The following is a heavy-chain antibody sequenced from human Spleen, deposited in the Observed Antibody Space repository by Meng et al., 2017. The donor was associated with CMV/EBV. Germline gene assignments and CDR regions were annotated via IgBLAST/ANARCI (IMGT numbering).Heavy chain of an antibody. Sequence: SETLSLTCIVSGGSIGSSRHYWGWIRQPPGKGLEWIGRIHYSGRTYFNPSLKRRVTVSVDTSKNQFSLILRSVTAADTAVYYCARDIGYSSGWYFGTFEVWGQGTMVTVSS. CDR2: IHYSGRT. D-gene: IGHD6-19*01. J-gene: IGHJ3*01. CDR1: GGSIGSSRHY. V-gene: IGHV4-39*07. CDR3: ARDIGYSSGWYFGTFEV.